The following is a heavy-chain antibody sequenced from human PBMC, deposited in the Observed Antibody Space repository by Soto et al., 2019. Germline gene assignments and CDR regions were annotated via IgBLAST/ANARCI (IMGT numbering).Heavy chain of an antibody. CDR3: ARGRNWFDP. CDR2: IYYSGST. J-gene: IGHJ5*02. V-gene: IGHV4-39*01. CDR1: GGSISSSSYY. Sequence: KTSETLSLTCTVSGGSISSSSYYWGWIRQPPGKGLEWIGSIYYSGSTYYNPSLKSRVTISVDTSKNQFSLKLSSVTAADTAVYYCARGRNWFDPWGQGTLVTVS.